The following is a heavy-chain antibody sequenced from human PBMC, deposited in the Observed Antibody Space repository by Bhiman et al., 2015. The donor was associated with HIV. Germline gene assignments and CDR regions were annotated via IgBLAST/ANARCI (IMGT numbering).Heavy chain of an antibody. D-gene: IGHD4-17*01. Sequence: EMQLLESGGGLVQPGGSLGLSCTASGFTFNNYAMTWVRQAPGKGLEWVSVISGSGGTTYYADSVKGRFTISRDNSRNTLYLQINSLRAEDTAVYYCATHLNDYGDTLTDDAFDFWGQGTKVTVSS. CDR1: GFTFNNYA. J-gene: IGHJ3*01. V-gene: IGHV3-23*01. CDR2: ISGSGGTT. CDR3: ATHLNDYGDTLTDDAFDF.